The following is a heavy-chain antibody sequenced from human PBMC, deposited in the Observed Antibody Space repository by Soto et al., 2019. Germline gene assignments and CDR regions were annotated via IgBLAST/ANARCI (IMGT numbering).Heavy chain of an antibody. CDR1: GGTFSSYA. V-gene: IGHV1-69*01. J-gene: IGHJ4*02. CDR3: ASLSAHHVWLRFYDEKNLDGDY. Sequence: QVQLVQSGAEVKKPGSSVKVSCKASGGTFSSYAISWVRQAPGQGLEWMGGIIPIFGTANYAQKFQGRVTITADESTSTAYMELSSLRSEDTAVYYCASLSAHHVWLRFYDEKNLDGDYWGQGTLVTVSS. D-gene: IGHD5-12*01. CDR2: IIPIFGTA.